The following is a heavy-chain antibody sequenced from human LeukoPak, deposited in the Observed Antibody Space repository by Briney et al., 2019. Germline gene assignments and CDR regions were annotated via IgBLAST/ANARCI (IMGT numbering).Heavy chain of an antibody. Sequence: SETLSLTCTLSGGSISSSSYYWGWVRQPPGKGLEWIGEIYHSGSTNYNPSLKSRVTISVDKSKNQFSLKLSSVTAADTAVYYCARDSRSSSHDYWGQGTLVTVSS. CDR3: ARDSRSSSHDY. CDR2: IYHSGST. D-gene: IGHD6-13*01. CDR1: GGSISSSSYY. V-gene: IGHV4-39*07. J-gene: IGHJ4*02.